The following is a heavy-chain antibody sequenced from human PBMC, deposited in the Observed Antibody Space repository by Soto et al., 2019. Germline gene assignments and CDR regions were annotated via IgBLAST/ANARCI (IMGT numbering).Heavy chain of an antibody. Sequence: ASVKVSCKASGYTFPSYYMHRVRQAPGQGLEWMGIINPSGGSTSYAQKFQGRVTMTRDTSTSTVYMELSSLRSEDTAVYYCARDRLSFDFWSGYYPHLFDIRGQGSSDTVSS. CDR1: GYTFPSYY. J-gene: IGHJ3*02. CDR3: ARDRLSFDFWSGYYPHLFDI. CDR2: INPSGGST. V-gene: IGHV1-46*01. D-gene: IGHD3-3*01.